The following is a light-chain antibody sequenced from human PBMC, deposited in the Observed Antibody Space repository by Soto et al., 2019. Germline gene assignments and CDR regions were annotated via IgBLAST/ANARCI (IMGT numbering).Light chain of an antibody. Sequence: NFMLTQPHSVSESPGKTVTISCTGSSGSIASNYVQWYQQRPGSAPTTVIYEDNQRPSGVPDRFSGSIDSSSNSASLTISGLQAEDEADYYCSSYTSSSTRVFGTGTKVTVL. CDR2: EDN. J-gene: IGLJ1*01. CDR3: SSYTSSSTRV. V-gene: IGLV6-57*02. CDR1: SGSIASNY.